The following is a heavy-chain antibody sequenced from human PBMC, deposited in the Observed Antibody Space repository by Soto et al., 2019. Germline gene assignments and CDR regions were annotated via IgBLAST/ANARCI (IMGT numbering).Heavy chain of an antibody. Sequence: QITLKESGHTLVKPTQTLTLTCTFSGFSLSTSGVGVGWIRQPPGKALEWLALIYWDDDNRYSPSLKSRLTITKDTSKNQGVLTMTNMDPVDTATYYCAHIASYYQFDWFDPWGQGTLVTVSS. CDR3: AHIASYYQFDWFDP. D-gene: IGHD3-10*01. V-gene: IGHV2-5*02. CDR1: GFSLSTSGVG. J-gene: IGHJ5*02. CDR2: IYWDDDN.